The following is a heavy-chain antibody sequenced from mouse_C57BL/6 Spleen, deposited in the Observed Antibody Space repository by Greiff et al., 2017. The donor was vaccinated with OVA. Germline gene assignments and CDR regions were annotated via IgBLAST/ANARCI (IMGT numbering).Heavy chain of an antibody. D-gene: IGHD2-1*01. V-gene: IGHV1-12*01. CDR3: ATVYYGNYGGYFDF. Sequence: SGAELVRPGASVKMSCKASGYTFTSYNMHWVKQTPRQGREWIGAIYTGNGDNSYNQKFKGKGTLTVDKSTCTAYMQLSSLTSEDSAVYFCATVYYGNYGGYFDFWGTGTPVTVSS. CDR2: IYTGNGDN. J-gene: IGHJ1*03. CDR1: GYTFTSYN.